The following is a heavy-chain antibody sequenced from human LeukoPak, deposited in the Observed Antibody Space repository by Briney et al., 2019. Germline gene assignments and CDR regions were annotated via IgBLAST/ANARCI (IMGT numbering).Heavy chain of an antibody. D-gene: IGHD3-22*01. V-gene: IGHV3-7*01. CDR3: ARASDYYDSSGYSAADY. J-gene: IGHJ4*02. CDR2: INHNGNVN. CDR1: GFTFSSYW. Sequence: GGSLRLSCAASGFTFSSYWMNWARQAPGKGLEWVASINHNGNVNYYVDSVKGRFTISRDNSKNTLYLQMNSLRAEDTAVYYCARASDYYDSSGYSAADYWGQETLVTVSS.